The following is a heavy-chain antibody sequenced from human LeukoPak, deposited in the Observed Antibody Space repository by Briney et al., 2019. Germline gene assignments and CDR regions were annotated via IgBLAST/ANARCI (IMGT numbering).Heavy chain of an antibody. CDR2: IRSKANSYAT. Sequence: GGSLRLSCAASGFTFSGSAMHWVRQASGKGLEWVGRIRSKANSYATAYGASAKGRFTISRDDSKNTAYLQMNSLKTEDTAVYYCTRHVPNSGYANFDYWGQGTLVTVSS. CDR1: GFTFSGSA. CDR3: TRHVPNSGYANFDY. J-gene: IGHJ4*02. V-gene: IGHV3-73*01. D-gene: IGHD5-12*01.